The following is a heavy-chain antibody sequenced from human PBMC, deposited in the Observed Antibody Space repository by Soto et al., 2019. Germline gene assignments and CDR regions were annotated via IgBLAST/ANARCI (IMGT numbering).Heavy chain of an antibody. V-gene: IGHV1-69*05. CDR2: IMPIFRTP. Sequence: QVQLEQSGAEVKKPGSSVKVSCKASGGTFSNSAISWVRQAPGQGLEWMGGIMPIFRTPDYAQKFQGRITLTXDXATSKAYMELSGLRSDDTAVYYCARDKDRLQLGGNYYYILDVWGQGTTVTVSS. CDR1: GGTFSNSA. D-gene: IGHD1-1*01. J-gene: IGHJ6*02. CDR3: ARDKDRLQLGGNYYYILDV.